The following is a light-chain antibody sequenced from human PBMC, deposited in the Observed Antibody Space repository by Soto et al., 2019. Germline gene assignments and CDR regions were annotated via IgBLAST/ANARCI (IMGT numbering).Light chain of an antibody. CDR1: QTVRSSY. CDR3: QHYENSLWT. V-gene: IGKV3-20*01. Sequence: EIVLTQSPGTLSLSPGESATLSCRASQTVRSSYLVWYQHKPGQAPRLLIYGASSRATGIPDRFIGSGSGTDFTLTINRLEPEDFAVYYCQHYENSLWTFGQGTRVQIK. J-gene: IGKJ1*01. CDR2: GAS.